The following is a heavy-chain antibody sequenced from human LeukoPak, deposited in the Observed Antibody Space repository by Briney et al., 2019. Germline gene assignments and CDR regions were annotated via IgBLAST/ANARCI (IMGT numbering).Heavy chain of an antibody. J-gene: IGHJ6*04. D-gene: IGHD3-10*02. V-gene: IGHV3-7*01. CDR3: AELGITMIGGV. CDR2: INQGGSKK. CDR1: GFTFTDYW. Sequence: GGSLGLSCTTSGFTFTDYWMTWVRQAPGKGLEWVANINQGGSKKFYVDSVKGRFTISRDNAKNSLYLQMNSLRAEDTAVYYCAELGITMIGGVWGKGTTVTISS.